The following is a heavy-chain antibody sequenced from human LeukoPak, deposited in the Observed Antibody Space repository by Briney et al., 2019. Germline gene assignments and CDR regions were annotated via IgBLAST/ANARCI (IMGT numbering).Heavy chain of an antibody. J-gene: IGHJ4*02. CDR1: GGSISSGSYY. D-gene: IGHD6-13*01. Sequence: SQTLSLTCTVSGGSISSGSYYWSWIRHPAGKGLEWIGRIYTSGSTYYNPSLKSRVTISVDTSKNQFSLKLCSVTAADMAVYYCAGQQTSSSWFFDYWGQGTLVTVSS. CDR2: IYTSGST. CDR3: AGQQTSSSWFFDY. V-gene: IGHV4-61*02.